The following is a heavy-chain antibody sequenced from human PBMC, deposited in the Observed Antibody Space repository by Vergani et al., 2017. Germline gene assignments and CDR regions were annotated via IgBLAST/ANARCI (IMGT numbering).Heavy chain of an antibody. J-gene: IGHJ6*02. CDR3: ARSHSSSQIWVYYYGMDV. D-gene: IGHD6-13*01. CDR1: GGSISSGSYY. V-gene: IGHV4-39*07. Sequence: QVQLQESGPGLVKPSQTLSLTCTVSGGSISSGSYYWGWIRQPPGKGLEWIGSIYYSGSTYYNPSLKSRVTISVDTSKNQFSLKLSSVTAADTAVYYCARSHSSSQIWVYYYGMDVWGQGTTVTVSS. CDR2: IYYSGST.